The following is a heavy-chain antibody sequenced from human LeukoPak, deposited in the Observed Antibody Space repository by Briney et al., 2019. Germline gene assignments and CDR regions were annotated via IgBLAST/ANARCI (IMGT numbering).Heavy chain of an antibody. CDR1: GYTFTSYD. V-gene: IGHV1-8*03. Sequence: ASVKVSCKASGYTFTSYDIYWVRQATGRGLEWMGWMNPNSGNTGFAQKFQGRVTFTRDTSISTAYMELSSLRSEDTAVYYCARAPTAYCLSTNCQPYFDYWGQGILVTVSS. CDR2: MNPNSGNT. J-gene: IGHJ4*02. D-gene: IGHD2-2*01. CDR3: ARAPTAYCLSTNCQPYFDY.